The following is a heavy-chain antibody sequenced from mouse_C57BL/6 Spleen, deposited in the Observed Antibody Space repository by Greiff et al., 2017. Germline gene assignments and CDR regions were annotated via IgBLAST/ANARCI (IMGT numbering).Heavy chain of an antibody. J-gene: IGHJ3*01. CDR1: GFTFSSYG. CDR3: ARYYGSSPDWFAY. V-gene: IGHV5-6*01. Sequence: EVKVVESGGDLVKPGGSLKLSCAASGFTFSSYGMSWVRQTPDKRLEWVATISSGGSYTYYPDSVKGRFTISRDNAKNTLYLQMSSLKSEDTAMYYCARYYGSSPDWFAYWGQGTLVTVSA. CDR2: ISSGGSYT. D-gene: IGHD1-1*01.